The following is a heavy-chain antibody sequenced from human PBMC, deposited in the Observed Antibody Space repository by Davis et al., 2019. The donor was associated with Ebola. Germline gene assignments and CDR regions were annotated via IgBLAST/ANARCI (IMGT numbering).Heavy chain of an antibody. D-gene: IGHD3-16*01. J-gene: IGHJ5*02. CDR1: GGSISSGDYY. V-gene: IGHV4-30-4*01. Sequence: MPSETLSLTCTVSGGSISSGDYYWSWIRQAPGKGLEWIRYIYKSGKTYFNPSLESRVTMSVDTSKNQFSLKLSSVTAADTAVYYCARSGGHNWFDPWGQGTLVTVSS. CDR3: ARSGGHNWFDP. CDR2: IYKSGKT.